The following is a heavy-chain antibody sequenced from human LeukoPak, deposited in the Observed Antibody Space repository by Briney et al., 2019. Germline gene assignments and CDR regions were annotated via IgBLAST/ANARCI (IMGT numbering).Heavy chain of an antibody. CDR3: VRRNYGSGAYGY. CDR2: IYYTGST. D-gene: IGHD3-10*01. CDR1: GGSISNYY. J-gene: IGHJ4*02. V-gene: IGHV4-59*08. Sequence: PSETLSLTCTVSGGSISNYYWGWIRQPPGKGLEWIGYIYYTGSTTYTPSLKSRVTISLDTSNNLFSLKPSSVTAADTAVYYCVRRNYGSGAYGYWGQGTLVTVSS.